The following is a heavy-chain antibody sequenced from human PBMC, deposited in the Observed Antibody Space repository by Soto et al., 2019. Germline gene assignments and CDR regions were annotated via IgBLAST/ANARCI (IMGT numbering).Heavy chain of an antibody. CDR3: ARDLTIVPATHPRLENYGMDV. D-gene: IGHD2-2*01. Sequence: QVQLVQSAGEVKKPGASVKVSCKASGYSFTSYGISWVRRAPGQGLEWMGWISPYNGHTQFVERLQGRVNMNTDTATKTAYMELRNLRSDDTAHYYCARDLTIVPATHPRLENYGMDVWGQGTTVIVSS. CDR1: GYSFTSYG. CDR2: ISPYNGHT. J-gene: IGHJ6*02. V-gene: IGHV1-18*01.